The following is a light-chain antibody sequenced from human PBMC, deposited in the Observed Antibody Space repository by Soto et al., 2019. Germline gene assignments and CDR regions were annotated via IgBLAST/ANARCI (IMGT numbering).Light chain of an antibody. CDR3: QQYYTLPRT. J-gene: IGKJ1*01. Sequence: DIVMTQSPDSLAVSLGERATINCKSSQSVLHSSNNKNFLAWFQQKPGRSPKLLIYWASTRESGVPDRFSGSGSGTDFTLTISSLQAEDVAVYYCQQYYTLPRTFGQGTKVEIK. CDR2: WAS. V-gene: IGKV4-1*01. CDR1: QSVLHSSNNKNF.